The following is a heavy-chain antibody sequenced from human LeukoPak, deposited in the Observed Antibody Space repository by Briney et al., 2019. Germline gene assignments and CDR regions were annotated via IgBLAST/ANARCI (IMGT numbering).Heavy chain of an antibody. Sequence: SETLSLTCTVSGGSISNYWCNWIRQPPGKGLEWIGYIYYSGSTNSSPSLKSRVTSSLDTSKNQCSLKLISVTAADTAVYYCATGYNYGLDVWGQGTTVSVSS. V-gene: IGHV4-59*08. CDR3: ATGYNYGLDV. CDR2: IYYSGST. J-gene: IGHJ6*02. CDR1: GGSISNYW.